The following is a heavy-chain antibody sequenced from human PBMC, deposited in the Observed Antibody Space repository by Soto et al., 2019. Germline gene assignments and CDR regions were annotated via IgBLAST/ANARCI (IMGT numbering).Heavy chain of an antibody. Sequence: PGWSLRLSCASSGFTFSSYAMQWVRQAPGKGLEWVAVISYDGSNKYYADSVKGRFTISRDNSKNTLYLQMNSLRAEDTAVYYCARDSSRGQLVLYKQWLAPDYWGQGTLVTVSS. CDR3: ARDSSRGQLVLYKQWLAPDY. CDR1: GFTFSSYA. CDR2: ISYDGSNK. V-gene: IGHV3-30-3*01. J-gene: IGHJ4*02. D-gene: IGHD6-19*01.